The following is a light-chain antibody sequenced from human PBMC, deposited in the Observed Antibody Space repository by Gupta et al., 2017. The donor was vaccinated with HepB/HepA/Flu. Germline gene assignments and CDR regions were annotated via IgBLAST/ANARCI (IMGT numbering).Light chain of an antibody. V-gene: IGKV2-30*01. J-gene: IGKJ1*01. CDR1: HSLVYSDGNTY. CDR3: MQGTHWPPT. CDR2: KVS. Sequence: DGVMTQSPLSLPVTLGKPASISCRSSHSLVYSDGNTYLTWFQQRPGQSPRRLIYKVSNRDSGVPDRFSGSGSGTDFTLKISWVEAEDVAIYFCMQGTHWPPTFGQGTKVEIK.